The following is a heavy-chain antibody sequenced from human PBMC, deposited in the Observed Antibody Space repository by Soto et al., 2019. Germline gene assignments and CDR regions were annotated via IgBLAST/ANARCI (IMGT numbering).Heavy chain of an antibody. CDR3: ARDNGYNDY. D-gene: IGHD5-12*01. J-gene: IGHJ4*02. CDR1: GYTFNVYS. V-gene: IGHV1-18*04. CDR2: ISTYSGKT. Sequence: QVQLVQSGAEVKKPGDSVKLSCKASGYTFNVYSFIWVRQAPGQGLEWVGWISTYSGKTEYAQNLQGRVTLTTDTSTNTGYMELGSLRSDDTAVYYCARDNGYNDYWGQGTLVTVSS.